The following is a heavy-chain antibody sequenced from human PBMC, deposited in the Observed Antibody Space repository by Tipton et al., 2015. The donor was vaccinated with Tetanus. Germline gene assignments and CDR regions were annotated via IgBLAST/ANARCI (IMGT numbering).Heavy chain of an antibody. D-gene: IGHD3-10*01. CDR1: GFTLSDYY. CDR2: ISSSGATI. CDR3: GTLVRGVLLTRVIEH. V-gene: IGHV3-11*01. Sequence: SLRLSCAASGFTLSDYYMSWIRQAPGKGLEWLSYISSSGATINYADSVKGRMTPSRDNAENAVYLQMHNLRVEDTAVYYCGTLVRGVLLTRVIEHWGQGTLVTVSS. J-gene: IGHJ4*02.